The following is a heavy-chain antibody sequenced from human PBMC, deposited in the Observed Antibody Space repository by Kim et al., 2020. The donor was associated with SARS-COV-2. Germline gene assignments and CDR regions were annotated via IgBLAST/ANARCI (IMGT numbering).Heavy chain of an antibody. CDR3: AKDQPGYCSSTSCPIR. J-gene: IGHJ4*02. Sequence: GGSLRLSCAASGFTFSSYAMSWVRQAPGKGLEWVSAISGSGGSTYYADSVKGRFTISRDNSKNTLYLQMNSLRAEDTAVYYCAKDQPGYCSSTSCPIRWGQGTLVTVSS. D-gene: IGHD2-2*01. CDR2: ISGSGGST. V-gene: IGHV3-23*01. CDR1: GFTFSSYA.